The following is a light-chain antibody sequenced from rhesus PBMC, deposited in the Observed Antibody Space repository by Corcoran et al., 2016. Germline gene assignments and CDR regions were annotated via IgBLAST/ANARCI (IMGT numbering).Light chain of an antibody. CDR1: SSDIGGYSY. V-gene: IGLV2S7*01. CDR2: GVN. J-gene: IGLJ1*01. CDR3: CSWTTSSSFV. Sequence: QSAPTQPPSVSGSPGQSVTISCTGTSSDIGGYSYVSWYQQHPGKAPKLIIYGVNNLPSGVSDRLSGSKSGSTASLTISGLQAEDEADYYCCSWTTSSSFVFGTGTRLTVL.